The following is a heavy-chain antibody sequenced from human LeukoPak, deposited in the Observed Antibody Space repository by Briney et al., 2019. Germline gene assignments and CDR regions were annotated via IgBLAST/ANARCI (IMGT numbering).Heavy chain of an antibody. CDR1: GGSISSSSYY. CDR3: ARQSGSRDY. J-gene: IGHJ4*02. Sequence: SETLSLTCTVSGGSISSSSYYWGWIRQPPGKGLEWIGSIYYSGSTYYNASLKSRVTISVDTSKNQFSLKLSSVTAADTAVYYCARQSGSRDYWGQGTLVTVSS. CDR2: IYYSGST. D-gene: IGHD1-26*01. V-gene: IGHV4-39*01.